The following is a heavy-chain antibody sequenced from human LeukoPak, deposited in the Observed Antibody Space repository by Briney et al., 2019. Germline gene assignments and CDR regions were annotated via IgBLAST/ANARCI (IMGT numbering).Heavy chain of an antibody. Sequence: PSETLSLTCTVSGDSISSISYYWGWIRQPPGKGLEWIGYIYYSGSTNYNPSLKSRVTISVDTSKNQFSLKLSSVTAADTAVYYCARGREITMIPYYFDYWGQGTLVTVSS. CDR3: ARGREITMIPYYFDY. CDR1: GDSISSISYY. D-gene: IGHD3-22*01. J-gene: IGHJ4*02. CDR2: IYYSGST. V-gene: IGHV4-61*05.